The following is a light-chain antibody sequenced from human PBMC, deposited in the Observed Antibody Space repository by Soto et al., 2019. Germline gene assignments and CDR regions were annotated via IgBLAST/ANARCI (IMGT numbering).Light chain of an antibody. CDR1: QTISSW. V-gene: IGKV1-5*03. CDR2: KES. Sequence: DIQMTQSASTLSGSVGDRVTITCRASQTISSWLAWYQQKPGKAPKLLIYKESTLKSGVPSRLSGSGSGTEFTLTISRLQPDDFATYYCQNYNSYSEACGQGTKVDIK. CDR3: QNYNSYSEA. J-gene: IGKJ1*01.